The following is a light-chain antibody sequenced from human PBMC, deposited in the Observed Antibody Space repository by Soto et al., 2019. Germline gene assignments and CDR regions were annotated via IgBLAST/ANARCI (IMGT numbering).Light chain of an antibody. CDR2: GAS. J-gene: IGKJ4*01. CDR3: QQCASSPLT. Sequence: EIVLTQSPGTLSLSPGERATLSCRASQTVGRNYLAWYQQKPGQAPRLLIYGASRRATGIPDRFSGGGSGTDFTLTISRLEPEDFAVYYCQQCASSPLTFGGGTKVEIK. V-gene: IGKV3-20*01. CDR1: QTVGRNY.